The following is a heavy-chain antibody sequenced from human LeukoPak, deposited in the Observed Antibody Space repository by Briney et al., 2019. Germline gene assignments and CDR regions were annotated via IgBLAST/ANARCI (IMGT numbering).Heavy chain of an antibody. CDR1: GGTFSSYA. J-gene: IGHJ6*01. CDR3: ARWANDPRGYYYYYGMDV. Sequence: SVKISCKASGGTFSSYAISWVRQAPGQGLEWMGGIIPIFGTANYAQKFQGRVTITADESTSTAYRELSSLRSEDTAVYYSARWANDPRGYYYYYGMDVWGQGTTVTVSS. CDR2: IIPIFGTA. V-gene: IGHV1-69*13.